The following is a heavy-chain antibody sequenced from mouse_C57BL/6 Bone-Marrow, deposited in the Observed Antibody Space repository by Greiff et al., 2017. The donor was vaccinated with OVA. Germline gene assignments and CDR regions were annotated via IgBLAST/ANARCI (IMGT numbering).Heavy chain of an antibody. J-gene: IGHJ3*01. CDR1: GFSFNTYA. Sequence: EVMLVESGGGLVQPKGSLKLSCAASGFSFNTYAMNWVRQAPGKGLEWVARIRSKSNNYATYYADSVKDRFTISRDDSESMLYLQMNNLKTEDTAMYYCVRQGKKEFAYWGQGTLVTVSA. CDR2: IRSKSNNYAT. CDR3: VRQGKKEFAY. V-gene: IGHV10-1*01.